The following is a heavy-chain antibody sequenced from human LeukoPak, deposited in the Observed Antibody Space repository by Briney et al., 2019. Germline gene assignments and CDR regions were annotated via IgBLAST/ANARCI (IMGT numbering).Heavy chain of an antibody. D-gene: IGHD1-26*01. Sequence: GGSLRLSCVASGFTFSDYWMTWVRQAPGKGLEWVADIKQDGSDKKYVDSVKGRFTISRDNAKNSLYLQMDSLRDEDTAVYYCARGGGDYWGQGTLVTVTS. CDR3: ARGGGDY. J-gene: IGHJ4*02. V-gene: IGHV3-7*01. CDR2: IKQDGSDK. CDR1: GFTFSDYW.